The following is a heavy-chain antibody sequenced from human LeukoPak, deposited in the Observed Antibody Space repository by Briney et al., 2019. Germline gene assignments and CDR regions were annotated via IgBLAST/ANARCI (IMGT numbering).Heavy chain of an antibody. D-gene: IGHD5-12*01. V-gene: IGHV4-34*01. CDR3: ARGHSGYYYYSSGMDV. J-gene: IGHJ6*02. CDR2: MIHSGST. Sequence: SETLSLTCAVYGGSLSRYYWSWIRQPPGKGLEWIGEMIHSGSTNYNPSLKSRVTLSVDTSKTQFSLNLSSVPAADTAVYYCARGHSGYYYYSSGMDVWGQGTTVTVS. CDR1: GGSLSRYY.